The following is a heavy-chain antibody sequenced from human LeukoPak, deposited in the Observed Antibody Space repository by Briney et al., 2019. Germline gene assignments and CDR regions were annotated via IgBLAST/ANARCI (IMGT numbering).Heavy chain of an antibody. CDR3: ARGRYYYDSSGYYYGNWFDP. Sequence: GASVKVSCKASGYTFTGYYMHWVRQAPGQGLEWMGWINPNSGGTNYAQKFQGWVTMTRDTSISTAYMELSRLRSDDTAVYYCARGRYYYDSSGYYYGNWFDPRGQGTLVTVSS. D-gene: IGHD3-22*01. CDR2: INPNSGGT. V-gene: IGHV1-2*04. J-gene: IGHJ5*02. CDR1: GYTFTGYY.